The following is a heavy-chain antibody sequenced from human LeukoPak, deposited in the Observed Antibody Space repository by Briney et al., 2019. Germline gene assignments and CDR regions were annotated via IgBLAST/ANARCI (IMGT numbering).Heavy chain of an antibody. CDR3: ARSYRDYYYYYYMDV. V-gene: IGHV1-8*03. CDR1: GGTFSSYA. J-gene: IGHJ6*03. CDR2: MNPNSGNT. D-gene: IGHD3-16*01. Sequence: ASVKVSCKASGGTFSSYAINWVRQATGQGLEWMGWMNPNSGNTGYAQKFQGRVTITRNTSISTAYMELSSLRSEDTAVYYCARSYRDYYYYYYMDVWGKGITVTVSS.